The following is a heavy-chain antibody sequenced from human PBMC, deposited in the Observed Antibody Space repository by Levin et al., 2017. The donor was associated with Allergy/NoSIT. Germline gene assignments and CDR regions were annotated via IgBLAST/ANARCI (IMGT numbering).Heavy chain of an antibody. CDR3: ARGGSGSYSWFDS. J-gene: IGHJ5*01. CDR1: GFIFRTYA. Sequence: GESLKISCAASGFIFRTYAFQWVRQAPGKGLEWVSLISYDGTNKYYSDSVKGRFTTSRDDSRNTLYLQMNSLRPEDTAVYYCARGGSGSYSWFDSWGQGTLVTVSS. D-gene: IGHD3-10*01. CDR2: ISYDGTNK. V-gene: IGHV3-30-3*01.